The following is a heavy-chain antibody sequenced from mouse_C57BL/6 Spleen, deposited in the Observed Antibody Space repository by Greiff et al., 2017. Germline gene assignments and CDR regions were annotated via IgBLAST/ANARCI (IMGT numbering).Heavy chain of an antibody. V-gene: IGHV5-4*01. J-gene: IGHJ3*01. CDR3: ASLDPTWFAY. CDR2: ISDGGSYT. Sequence: EVHLVESGGGLVKPGGSLKLSCAASGFTFSSYAMSWVRQTPEKRLEWVATISDGGSYTYYPDNVKGRFTISRDNAKNNLYLQMSHLKSEDTAMYYCASLDPTWFAYWGQGTLVTVSA. CDR1: GFTFSSYA.